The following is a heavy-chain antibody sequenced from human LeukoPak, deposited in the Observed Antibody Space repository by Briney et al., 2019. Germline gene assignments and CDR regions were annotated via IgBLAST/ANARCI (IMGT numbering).Heavy chain of an antibody. CDR3: APLAVAGSIFDY. Sequence: GGSLRLSCAASGFTFSDYAMHWVRQAPGKGLEWVAFISYDGSKKYYADSVKGRFTISRDNSKNTLYLQMNSLRTEDTAVYYCAPLAVAGSIFDYWGQGTLVTVSS. J-gene: IGHJ4*02. CDR1: GFTFSDYA. CDR2: ISYDGSKK. D-gene: IGHD6-19*01. V-gene: IGHV3-30-3*01.